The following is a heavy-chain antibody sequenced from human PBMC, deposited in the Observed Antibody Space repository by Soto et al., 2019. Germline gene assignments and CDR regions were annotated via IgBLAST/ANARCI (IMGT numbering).Heavy chain of an antibody. Sequence: GGSLRLSCAASGFTFSSYAMSWVRQAPGKGLEWVSAISGSGGSTYYADSVKGRFTISRDNSKNTLYLQMNSLRAEDTAVYYCAKEAYDSSGYQVRNAFDIWGQGTMVTVSS. J-gene: IGHJ3*02. CDR1: GFTFSSYA. V-gene: IGHV3-23*01. D-gene: IGHD3-22*01. CDR3: AKEAYDSSGYQVRNAFDI. CDR2: ISGSGGST.